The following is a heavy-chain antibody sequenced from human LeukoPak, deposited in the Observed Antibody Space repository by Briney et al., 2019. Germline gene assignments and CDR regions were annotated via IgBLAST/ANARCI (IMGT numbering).Heavy chain of an antibody. CDR2: MNPNSGNT. Sequence: ASVKVSCKASGYTFTSYDINWVRQATGQGLEWMGWMNPNSGNTGYAQKFQGRVTMTRNTSISTAYMELSSLRSEDTAVYYCARGLLEDTAMAPDYYGMDVWAQGTRVTVSS. CDR1: GYTFTSYD. CDR3: ARGLLEDTAMAPDYYGMDV. D-gene: IGHD5-18*01. J-gene: IGHJ6*02. V-gene: IGHV1-8*01.